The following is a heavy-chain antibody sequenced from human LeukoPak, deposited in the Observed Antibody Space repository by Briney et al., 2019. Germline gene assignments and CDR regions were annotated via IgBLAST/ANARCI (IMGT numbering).Heavy chain of an antibody. CDR3: ASGYCSSTSCYALDYYYYGMDV. D-gene: IGHD2-2*01. CDR2: IIPILGIA. J-gene: IGHJ6*02. Sequence: GASVKVSCKASGGTFSSYAISWVRQAPGQGLEWMGRIIPILGIANYAQKFQGRATITADKSTSTAYMELSSLRSEDTAVYYCASGYCSSTSCYALDYYYYGMDVWGQGTTVTVSS. V-gene: IGHV1-69*04. CDR1: GGTFSSYA.